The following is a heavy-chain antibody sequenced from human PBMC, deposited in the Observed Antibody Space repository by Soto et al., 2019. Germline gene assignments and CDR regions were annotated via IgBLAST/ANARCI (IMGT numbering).Heavy chain of an antibody. Sequence: SETLSLTCAVYGGSLSGYYWSWIRQPPGKGLEWIGEINHSGSTNYNPSLKSRVTISVDTSKNQFSLKLSPVTAADTAVYYCARDLGYSYGPYFDYWGQGTLVTVSS. CDR1: GGSLSGYY. CDR2: INHSGST. D-gene: IGHD5-18*01. J-gene: IGHJ4*02. CDR3: ARDLGYSYGPYFDY. V-gene: IGHV4-34*01.